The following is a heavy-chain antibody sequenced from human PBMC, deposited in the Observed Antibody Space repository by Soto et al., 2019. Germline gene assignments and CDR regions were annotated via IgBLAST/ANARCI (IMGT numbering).Heavy chain of an antibody. CDR1: GFTFSNAW. D-gene: IGHD2-2*01. CDR3: TTDYLSVPAALQSYYYYGMDV. CDR2: IKSKTDGGTT. Sequence: GGSLRLSCAASGFTFSNAWMNWVRQAPGKGLEWVGRIKSKTDGGTTDYAAPVKGRFTISRDDSKNTLYLQMNSLKTEDTAVYYCTTDYLSVPAALQSYYYYGMDVWGQGT. V-gene: IGHV3-15*07. J-gene: IGHJ6*02.